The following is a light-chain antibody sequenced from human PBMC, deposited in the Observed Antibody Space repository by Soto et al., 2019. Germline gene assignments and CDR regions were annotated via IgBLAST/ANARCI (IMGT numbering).Light chain of an antibody. CDR2: GAS. Sequence: EIVLTQSPGTLSLSPGERATLSCRASQSVSSNYLAWYQQKPGQAPRLLIYGASSRATGIPDGFSGSGSGTDFTLALSRLEPEDFVVYYCQQYGSSPPLTFGGGTKVEIK. CDR1: QSVSSNY. J-gene: IGKJ4*01. CDR3: QQYGSSPPLT. V-gene: IGKV3-20*01.